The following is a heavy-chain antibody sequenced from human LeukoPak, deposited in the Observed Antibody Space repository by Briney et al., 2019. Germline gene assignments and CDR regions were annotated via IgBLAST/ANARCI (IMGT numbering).Heavy chain of an antibody. CDR2: IGSGSTAI. V-gene: IGHV3-48*02. J-gene: IGHJ4*02. CDR1: GFTFSSYS. Sequence: GGSLRLSCAASGFTFSSYSMNWVRQAPGKGLEWVSYIGSGSTAIYYADSVKGRFTISRDNAKNSLYLQMNSLRDEDTAVYYCARVAVTTDYSGRGTLVTVSS. CDR3: ARVAVTTDY. D-gene: IGHD4-17*01.